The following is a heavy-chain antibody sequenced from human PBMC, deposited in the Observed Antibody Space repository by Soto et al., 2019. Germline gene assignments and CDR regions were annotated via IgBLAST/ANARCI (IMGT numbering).Heavy chain of an antibody. CDR1: GGSISSGGYY. CDR3: DTTYYYDSSGYYYDALDN. CDR2: IYYSGST. J-gene: IGHJ3*02. Sequence: QVQLQESGPGLVKPSQTLSLTSTVSGGSISSGGYYWSWIRQHPGKGLEWIGYIYYSGSTYYNPSLKSQVTTSVETSKNPYSRELSSVTDADTAVYCCDTTYYYDSSGYYYDALDNWGQGTMVTVS. D-gene: IGHD3-22*01. V-gene: IGHV4-31*01.